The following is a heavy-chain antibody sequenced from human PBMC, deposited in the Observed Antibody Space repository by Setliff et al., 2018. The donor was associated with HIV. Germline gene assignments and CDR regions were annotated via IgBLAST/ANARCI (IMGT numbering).Heavy chain of an antibody. CDR3: AVGTQTYYYDSSPPSLDY. Sequence: PGGSLRLSCVGSGFTFSNYAMTWVRQVPGKGLEWVSGISGSGGGTYYADSVKGRFTISRDNSKNTLYLQMNSLRAEDTAVYYCAVGTQTYYYDSSPPSLDYWGQGTLVTVSS. V-gene: IGHV3-23*01. CDR2: ISGSGGGT. CDR1: GFTFSNYA. D-gene: IGHD3-22*01. J-gene: IGHJ4*02.